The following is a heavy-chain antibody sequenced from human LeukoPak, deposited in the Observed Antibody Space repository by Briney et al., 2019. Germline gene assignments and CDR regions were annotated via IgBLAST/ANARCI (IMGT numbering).Heavy chain of an antibody. Sequence: GGSLRPSCAASGFTFSDYALHWVRQAPGKGLEWVAVVSYDGSNIYYADSVKGRFTISRDNSKNTLYLQMNSLRAEDTAVYYCARDPRAYCSSTSCYAFDYWGQGTLVTVSS. D-gene: IGHD2-2*01. J-gene: IGHJ4*02. CDR1: GFTFSDYA. V-gene: IGHV3-30*04. CDR3: ARDPRAYCSSTSCYAFDY. CDR2: VSYDGSNI.